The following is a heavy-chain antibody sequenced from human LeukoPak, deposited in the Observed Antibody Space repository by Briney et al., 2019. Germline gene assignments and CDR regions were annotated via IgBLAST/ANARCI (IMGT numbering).Heavy chain of an antibody. V-gene: IGHV3-13*03. CDR1: GFTFSSYD. Sequence: GGSLRLSCAACGFTFSSYDMHWVRQATGKGLEWVSAIGTAGDTYYPGSVKGQFTISRENAKNSLYLQMNSLRAEDTAVYYYARLPAYCSSTSCYYDYWGQGTLVTVSS. J-gene: IGHJ4*02. CDR2: IGTAGDT. CDR3: ARLPAYCSSTSCYYDY. D-gene: IGHD2-2*01.